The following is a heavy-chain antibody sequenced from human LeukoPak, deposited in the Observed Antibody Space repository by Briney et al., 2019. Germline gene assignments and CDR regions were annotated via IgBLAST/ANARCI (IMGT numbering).Heavy chain of an antibody. V-gene: IGHV4-4*02. CDR3: AREGGPYRPLDY. CDR2: VDLLGRT. Sequence: SGTLSLTCGVSGGSISNTNWWTWVRQPPGKGLEWIGEVDLLGRTNYNPSLKSRVAISVDKSENHISLWLTSVTAADPAVYYCAREGGPYRPLDYSGQGTLVTVSS. J-gene: IGHJ4*02. CDR1: GGSISNTNW.